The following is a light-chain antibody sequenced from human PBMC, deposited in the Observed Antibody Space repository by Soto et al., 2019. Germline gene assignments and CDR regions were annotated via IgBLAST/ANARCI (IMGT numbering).Light chain of an antibody. V-gene: IGLV1-40*01. CDR3: QSYDSSLSDSRV. J-gene: IGLJ2*01. CDR1: SSNIGAGYD. CDR2: GTI. Sequence: QSVLTQPPSVSGAPGQRVTISCTGSSSNIGAGYDVHWYQQLPGTAPKLLIYGTINRPSGVPGRFSGSKSDTSASLAITGLQAEDEAEYFCQSYDSSLSDSRVFGGGTKLTVL.